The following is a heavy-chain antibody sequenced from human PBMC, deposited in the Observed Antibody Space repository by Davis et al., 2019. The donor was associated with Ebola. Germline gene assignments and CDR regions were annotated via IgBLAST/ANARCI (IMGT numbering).Heavy chain of an antibody. CDR3: TTERATSKKRDSYFDY. V-gene: IGHV6-1*01. CDR1: GDSVSSNSAA. CDR2: TYYRSKWYN. D-gene: IGHD1-26*01. J-gene: IGHJ4*02. Sequence: HSQTLSLTCAIPGDSVSSNSAAWNWIRQSPSRGLEWLGRTYYRSKWYNDYIVSVKSRITINPDTSKNQFSLQLNSVTPEDTAVYYCTTERATSKKRDSYFDYWGQGTLVTVSS.